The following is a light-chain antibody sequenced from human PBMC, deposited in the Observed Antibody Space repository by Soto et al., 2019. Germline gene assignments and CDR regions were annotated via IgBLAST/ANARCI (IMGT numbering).Light chain of an antibody. J-gene: IGKJ5*01. CDR2: DAS. V-gene: IGKV1-5*01. Sequence: IQMTQSPSTLSSSVGYRFTFTFLSSQSISSWLAWYQQKPGKAPKLLIYDASSLESGVPSRLSGSGSGTEFTLTISSLQPDDFATYYCQQYNSYSITFGQGTRLEIK. CDR1: QSISSW. CDR3: QQYNSYSIT.